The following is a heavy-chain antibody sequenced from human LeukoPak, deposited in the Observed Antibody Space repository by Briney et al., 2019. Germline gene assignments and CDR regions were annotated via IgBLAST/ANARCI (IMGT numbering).Heavy chain of an antibody. CDR3: AKEQVVSPPWVPYFDY. CDR2: ISGGGDIT. D-gene: IGHD1-26*01. J-gene: IGHJ4*02. V-gene: IGHV3-23*01. Sequence: PGGSLRLSCAASGFTFSTYAMSWVRQTPGKGLEWVSVISGGGDITYYADSVKGRFTISRDNSENTVYLQMNSLRAEDTAVYYCAKEQVVSPPWVPYFDYWGQGTLVTVSS. CDR1: GFTFSTYA.